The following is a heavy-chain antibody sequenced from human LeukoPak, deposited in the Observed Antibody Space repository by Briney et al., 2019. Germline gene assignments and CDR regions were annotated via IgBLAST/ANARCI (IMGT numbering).Heavy chain of an antibody. Sequence: GGSLRLSCAASGFTFSNAWMSWVRQAPGKGLEWVGRIKSKTDGGTTDYAAPVKGRFTISRDDSKNTLYLQMNSLKTEDTAVYYCTTDDDCYDSSGYYYSTLGYWGQGTLVTVSS. CDR2: IKSKTDGGTT. V-gene: IGHV3-15*01. CDR3: TTDDDCYDSSGYYYSTLGY. CDR1: GFTFSNAW. J-gene: IGHJ4*02. D-gene: IGHD3-22*01.